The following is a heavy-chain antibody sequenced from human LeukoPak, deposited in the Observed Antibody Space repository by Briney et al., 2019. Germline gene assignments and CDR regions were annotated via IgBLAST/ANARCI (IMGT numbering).Heavy chain of an antibody. CDR1: GFTFSSYA. CDR2: ISSNGGST. CDR3: ATGAARPLGAFDY. D-gene: IGHD6-6*01. Sequence: GGSLRLSCAASGFTFSSYAMHWVRQAPGKGLEYVSAISSNGGSTYYADSVKGRFTISRDNSKNTLYLQMSSLRAEDTAVYYCATGAARPLGAFDYWGQGTLVTVSS. J-gene: IGHJ4*02. V-gene: IGHV3-64D*06.